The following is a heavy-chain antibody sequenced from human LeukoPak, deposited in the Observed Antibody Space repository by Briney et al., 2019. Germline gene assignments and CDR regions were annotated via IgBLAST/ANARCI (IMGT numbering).Heavy chain of an antibody. V-gene: IGHV5-51*01. D-gene: IGHD1-26*01. CDR1: GYSFTSYW. CDR2: IYPGDSDT. J-gene: IGHJ4*02. Sequence: GESLKISCKGSGYSFTSYWIGWVRQMPGKGLEWMGIIYPGDSDTRYSPSFQGQVTISADKSISTAYLQWSSLKASDTATYYCASSLSGSYYVFDYWGQGTLVTVSS. CDR3: ASSLSGSYYVFDY.